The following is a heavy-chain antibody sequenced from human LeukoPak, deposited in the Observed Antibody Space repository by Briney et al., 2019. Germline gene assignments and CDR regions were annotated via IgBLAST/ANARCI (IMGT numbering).Heavy chain of an antibody. V-gene: IGHV3-53*01. CDR1: GFTVSSNY. CDR2: MYSGGDT. Sequence: GESLRLSCAASGFTVSSNYMSWVRQAPGKGLEWVSVMYSGGDTYYADSVKGRFTISRDNSKNTLYLQMNNLRAEDTAVYYCARGPTTVTRAFDYWGQGTLVTVSS. J-gene: IGHJ4*02. CDR3: ARGPTTVTRAFDY. D-gene: IGHD4-17*01.